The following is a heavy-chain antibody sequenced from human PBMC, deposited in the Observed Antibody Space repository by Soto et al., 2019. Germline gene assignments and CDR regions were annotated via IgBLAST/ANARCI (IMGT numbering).Heavy chain of an antibody. CDR1: GYTFTGYY. Sequence: GASVKVSCKASGYTFTGYYMHWVRQAPGQGLEWMGWINPNSGGTNYAQKFQGWVTMTRDTSISTAYMELSRLRSDDTAVYYCARSDFWSGSYPHYYYYGMDVWGQGTTVTVSS. CDR2: INPNSGGT. V-gene: IGHV1-2*04. J-gene: IGHJ6*02. D-gene: IGHD3-3*01. CDR3: ARSDFWSGSYPHYYYYGMDV.